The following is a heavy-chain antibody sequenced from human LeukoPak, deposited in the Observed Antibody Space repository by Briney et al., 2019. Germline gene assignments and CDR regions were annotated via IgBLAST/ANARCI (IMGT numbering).Heavy chain of an antibody. V-gene: IGHV4-59*01. Sequence: SETLSLTCTVSGGSISTYYWSWIRQPPGKGLEWIGYIYNSGSTHYNPSLKSRVTISVDTSKNQFSLRLSSVTAADTAVYYCARAIYDFWSGYFRYYYYMDVWGKGTTVTVSS. CDR2: IYNSGST. J-gene: IGHJ6*03. CDR3: ARAIYDFWSGYFRYYYYMDV. CDR1: GGSISTYY. D-gene: IGHD3-3*01.